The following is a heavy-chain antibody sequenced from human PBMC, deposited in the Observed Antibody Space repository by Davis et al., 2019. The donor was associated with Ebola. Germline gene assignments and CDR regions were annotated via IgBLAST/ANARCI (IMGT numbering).Heavy chain of an antibody. CDR2: IYHSGST. D-gene: IGHD2-2*01. V-gene: IGHV4-38-2*02. J-gene: IGHJ5*02. CDR1: GYSISSGYY. Sequence: GSLRLSCTVSGYSISSGYYWGWIRQPPGKGLEWIGSIYHSGSTYYNPSLKSRVTISVDTSKNQFSLKLSSVTAADTAVYYCARFVVLVPAAGFDPWGQGTLVTVSS. CDR3: ARFVVLVPAAGFDP.